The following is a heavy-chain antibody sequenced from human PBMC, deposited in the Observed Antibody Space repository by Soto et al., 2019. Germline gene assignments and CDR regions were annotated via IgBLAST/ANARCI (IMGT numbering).Heavy chain of an antibody. D-gene: IGHD3-10*01. Sequence: SETLSLTCTVSGGSLKNFYWSWSRQSPGKGLEWICYVDNSGGTNYNPSLNGRATISIEMSKNQFYLRLTSVTAADTAIYYCAKNRVPVTWGQGTPVTVSS. J-gene: IGHJ4*02. CDR2: VDNSGGT. V-gene: IGHV4-59*01. CDR3: AKNRVPVT. CDR1: GGSLKNFY.